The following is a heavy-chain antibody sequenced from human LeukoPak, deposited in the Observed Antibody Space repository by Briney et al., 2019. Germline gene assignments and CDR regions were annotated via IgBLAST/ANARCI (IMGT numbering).Heavy chain of an antibody. D-gene: IGHD3-10*01. CDR1: GYTFISYD. CDR3: ARGGERANFYGLGSSPNWFDP. Sequence: ASVKVSCKASGYTFISYDIYWVRQAAGQGLEWMGWMNPNSGNTGYAQKFQGRVTMTRNTSISTAYMGLSGLRSDDTAVYYCARGGERANFYGLGSSPNWFDPWGQGTLVTVSS. V-gene: IGHV1-8*02. CDR2: MNPNSGNT. J-gene: IGHJ5*02.